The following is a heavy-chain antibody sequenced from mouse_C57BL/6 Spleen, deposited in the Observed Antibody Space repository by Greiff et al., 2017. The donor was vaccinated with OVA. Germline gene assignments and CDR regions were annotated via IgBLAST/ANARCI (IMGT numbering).Heavy chain of an antibody. Sequence: QVQLQQSGPGLVQPSQSLSITCTVSGFSLTSSGVHWVRQSPGKGLEWLGVIWSGGSTDYNAAFISRLSISKDNSKSQVFFKMNSLQADDTAIYYCARNGYYGSWFAYWGQGTLVTVSA. CDR1: GFSLTSSG. J-gene: IGHJ3*01. CDR2: IWSGGST. D-gene: IGHD1-1*01. V-gene: IGHV2-2*01. CDR3: ARNGYYGSWFAY.